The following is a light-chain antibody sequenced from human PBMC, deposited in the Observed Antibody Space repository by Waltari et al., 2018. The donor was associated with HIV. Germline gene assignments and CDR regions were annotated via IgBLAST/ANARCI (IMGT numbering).Light chain of an antibody. J-gene: IGKJ3*01. CDR3: QQYYSTPFT. CDR2: WAS. Sequence: DIVMTQSPDSLAVSLGERATINCKSSQSVLYNSNNKNYLAWYQQKPGQPPKLLIYWASTRVSVVPDRFSGSGSGTDFTLTISSLQAEDVAVYYCQQYYSTPFTFGPGTKVDIK. CDR1: QSVLYNSNNKNY. V-gene: IGKV4-1*01.